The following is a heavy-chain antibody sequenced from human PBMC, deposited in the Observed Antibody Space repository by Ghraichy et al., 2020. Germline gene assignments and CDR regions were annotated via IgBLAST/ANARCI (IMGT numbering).Heavy chain of an antibody. J-gene: IGHJ6*03. D-gene: IGHD1-26*01. Sequence: SETLSLTCTVSGGSISSYYWNWIRQPPGRGLDWIGYIYYNGNTNYNPSLKSRVTISKDTSNNQFSLRLSSVTAADTAVYYCARGLNSGHYYYYYYMDVWGKGTTVTVSS. CDR3: ARGLNSGHYYYYYYMDV. CDR1: GGSISSYY. CDR2: IYYNGNT. V-gene: IGHV4-59*01.